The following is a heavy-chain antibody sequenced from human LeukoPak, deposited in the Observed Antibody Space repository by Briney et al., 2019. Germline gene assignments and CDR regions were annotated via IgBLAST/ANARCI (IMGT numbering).Heavy chain of an antibody. J-gene: IGHJ4*02. V-gene: IGHV3-23*01. CDR2: LSGSGITT. Sequence: QAGGSLRLSCAASGFTFSNSAMSWVRQAPGKGLEWVSTLSGSGITTYYADSVKGRFTISRDNAKNSLYLQMNSLRAEDTAVYYCARLDYWGQGALVTVSS. CDR1: GFTFSNSA. CDR3: ARLDY.